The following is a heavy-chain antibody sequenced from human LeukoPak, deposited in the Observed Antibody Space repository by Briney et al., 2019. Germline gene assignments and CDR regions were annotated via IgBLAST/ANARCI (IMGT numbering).Heavy chain of an antibody. CDR1: GGSFSGYY. Sequence: PSETLSLTCAVYGGSFSGYYWSWIRQPPGKGLEWIGEINHSGSTNYNPSLKSRVTISVDTSKNQFSLKLSSVTAADTAVYYCARGPRRRWFDPWGQGTLVTVSS. V-gene: IGHV4-34*01. CDR2: INHSGST. CDR3: ARGPRRRWFDP. J-gene: IGHJ5*02.